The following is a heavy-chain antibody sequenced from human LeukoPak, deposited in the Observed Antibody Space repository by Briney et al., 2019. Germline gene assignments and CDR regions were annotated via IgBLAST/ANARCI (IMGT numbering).Heavy chain of an antibody. D-gene: IGHD3-22*01. V-gene: IGHV3-30*04. CDR3: ARDHIHYYDKRGYFDY. Sequence: GGSLRLSCAASGFTFSSYAMHWVRQAPGKGLEWVAVISYDGSSKYYADSVKGRFTISRDNSKNTLYLQMNSLRAEDTAVYYCARDHIHYYDKRGYFDYWGQGTLVTVSS. CDR1: GFTFSSYA. CDR2: ISYDGSSK. J-gene: IGHJ4*02.